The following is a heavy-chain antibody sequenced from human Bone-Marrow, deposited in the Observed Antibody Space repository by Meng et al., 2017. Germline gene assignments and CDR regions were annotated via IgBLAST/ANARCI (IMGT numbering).Heavy chain of an antibody. CDR1: GFTFSSYS. J-gene: IGHJ5*02. CDR3: AKDLLVVVVPAAIPGWFDP. D-gene: IGHD2-2*01. V-gene: IGHV3-30*18. Sequence: LSLTCAASGFTFSSYSMNWVRQAPGKGLEWVAVISYDGSNKYYADSVKGRFTISRDNSKNTLYLQMNSLRAEDTAVYYCAKDLLVVVVPAAIPGWFDPWGQGTLVTVSS. CDR2: ISYDGSNK.